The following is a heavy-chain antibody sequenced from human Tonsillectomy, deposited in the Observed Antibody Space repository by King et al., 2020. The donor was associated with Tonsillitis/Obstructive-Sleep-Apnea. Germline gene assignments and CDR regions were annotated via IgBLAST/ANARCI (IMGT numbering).Heavy chain of an antibody. J-gene: IGHJ6*03. CDR1: GFSLSTSGVG. V-gene: IGHV2-5*02. CDR2: IYWDDDK. CDR3: AHEAGYCGSTSCYTPDYYMDV. Sequence: ITLKESGPTLVKPPQTLTLTCTFSGFSLSTSGVGVGWIRQPPGKALEWLALIYWDDDKRYSPSLKSRLTITKDTSKNQVVLTMTTMDPVDTATYYCAHEAGYCGSTSCYTPDYYMDVWGKGTTVTVSS. D-gene: IGHD2-2*02.